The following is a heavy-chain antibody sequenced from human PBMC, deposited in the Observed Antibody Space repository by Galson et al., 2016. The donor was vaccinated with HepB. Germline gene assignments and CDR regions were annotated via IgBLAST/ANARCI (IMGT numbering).Heavy chain of an antibody. V-gene: IGHV1-18*01. J-gene: IGHJ4*02. Sequence: SVKVSCKASDYIFTSYHISWVRQAPGQGLEWMGWINGFQGNTIYAQRFQGRVTMSTDTSTTTAYLDLRSLRPDDTAVYYCVRHTGDDYFDYWGQGTLVTVSS. CDR1: DYIFTSYH. D-gene: IGHD4-17*01. CDR3: VRHTGDDYFDY. CDR2: INGFQGNT.